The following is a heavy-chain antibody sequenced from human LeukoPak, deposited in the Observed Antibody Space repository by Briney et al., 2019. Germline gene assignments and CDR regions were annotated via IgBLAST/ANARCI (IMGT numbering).Heavy chain of an antibody. J-gene: IGHJ4*02. Sequence: PSETLSLTCAVSGYSISSGYYWSWIRQPPGKGLEWIGEINHSGSTNYNPSLKSRVTISVDTSKNQFSLKLSSVTAADTAVYYCARAHYDYGDDYWGQGTLVTVSS. CDR1: GYSISSGYY. D-gene: IGHD4-17*01. CDR2: INHSGST. V-gene: IGHV4-34*01. CDR3: ARAHYDYGDDY.